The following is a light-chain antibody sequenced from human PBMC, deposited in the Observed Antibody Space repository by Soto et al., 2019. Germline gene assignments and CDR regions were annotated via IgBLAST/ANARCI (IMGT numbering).Light chain of an antibody. CDR2: DVS. V-gene: IGLV2-14*01. CDR3: CSYSTDTTLYV. CDR1: NSDVGDYNL. Sequence: QSALTQPASVSGSPGQSITISCSGTNSDVGDYNLVSWYQQRPGEAPKLVIFDVSNRPSGVSDRFSGSKSGNTASLTISGIQAEEEGDYFCCSYSTDTTLYVFGSGTKVTVL. J-gene: IGLJ1*01.